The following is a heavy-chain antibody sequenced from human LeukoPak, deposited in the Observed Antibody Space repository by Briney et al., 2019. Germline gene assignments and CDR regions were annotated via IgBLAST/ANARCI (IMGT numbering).Heavy chain of an antibody. D-gene: IGHD1-14*01. Sequence: GGSLRLSCAASGFTFSSCALSWVRQAPGKGLEWVSAITGSGGSKYYADSVKGRFAISRDNSKNTLYLQMNSLRAEDTAVYYCARDRNRYDQESPLPSPFDLWGRGTLVTVSS. CDR1: GFTFSSCA. CDR3: ARDRNRYDQESPLPSPFDL. CDR2: ITGSGGSK. J-gene: IGHJ2*01. V-gene: IGHV3-23*01.